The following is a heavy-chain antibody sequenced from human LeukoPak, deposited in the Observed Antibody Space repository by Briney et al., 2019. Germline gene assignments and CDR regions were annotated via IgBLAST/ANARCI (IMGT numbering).Heavy chain of an antibody. Sequence: GGSLRLSCAASGFSFSSSAMTWVRQAPGKGLEWVSSISGSGGSTYDADSVKGRLTISRDNSKNTLDLQMNSLRVEDTAVYYCAKVTMVGWYFDLWGRGTLVTVSS. CDR3: AKVTMVGWYFDL. J-gene: IGHJ2*01. CDR1: GFSFSSSA. D-gene: IGHD4/OR15-4a*01. CDR2: ISGSGGST. V-gene: IGHV3-23*01.